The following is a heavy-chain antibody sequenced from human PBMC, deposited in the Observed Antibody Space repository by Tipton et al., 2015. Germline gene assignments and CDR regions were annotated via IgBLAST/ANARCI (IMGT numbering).Heavy chain of an antibody. CDR2: LYFSGST. Sequence: TLSLTCTVSGGSISSSSYYWAWIRQPPGKGLEWIGSLYFSGSTYYTPSLKSRLTISIDRFKNQFSLKLSSVTAADTAVYYCASPSLPHDRGDYYFQSWGQGSLVTVSS. D-gene: IGHD2-21*02. CDR3: ASPSLPHDRGDYYFQS. J-gene: IGHJ4*02. V-gene: IGHV4-39*01. CDR1: GGSISSSSYY.